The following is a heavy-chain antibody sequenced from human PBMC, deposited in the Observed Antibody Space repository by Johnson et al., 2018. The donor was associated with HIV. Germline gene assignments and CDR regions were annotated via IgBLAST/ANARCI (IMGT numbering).Heavy chain of an antibody. J-gene: IGHJ3*02. Sequence: VQLVESGGGLVQPGRSLRLSCAASGFTFDDYGMSWVRRAPGRGLEWVSYINWNGPSTGYADSVKGRFTISRDNSKNTLYLQMNSLRAEDTAVYYCAKVGIAAAEGAFDIWGQGTMVTVSS. V-gene: IGHV3-20*04. CDR3: AKVGIAAAEGAFDI. CDR1: GFTFDDYG. D-gene: IGHD6-13*01. CDR2: INWNGPST.